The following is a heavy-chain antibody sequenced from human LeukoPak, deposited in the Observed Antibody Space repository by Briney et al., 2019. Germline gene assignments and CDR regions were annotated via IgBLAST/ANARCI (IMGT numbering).Heavy chain of an antibody. CDR1: GFTFSSYG. Sequence: PGRSLRLSCAASGFTFSSYGMHWVRQAPGKGLEWVAVISYDGSNKYYAESVKGRFTISRDNSKNTLFVQMNSLRAEDTAVYYCAKDNSYGYVSRGYYFEYWGQGTLVTVSS. D-gene: IGHD5-18*01. V-gene: IGHV3-30*18. J-gene: IGHJ4*02. CDR3: AKDNSYGYVSRGYYFEY. CDR2: ISYDGSNK.